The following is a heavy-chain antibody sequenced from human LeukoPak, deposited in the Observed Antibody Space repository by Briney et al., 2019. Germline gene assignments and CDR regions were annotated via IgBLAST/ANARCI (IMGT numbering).Heavy chain of an antibody. J-gene: IGHJ4*02. D-gene: IGHD3-3*01. V-gene: IGHV3-23*01. CDR2: XXXSGGST. CDR1: GFTFSSYA. Sequence: GGSLRLSCAASGFTFSSYAMSWVRQAPGKGLEWVSXXXXSGGSTYYADSVKGRFTISRDNSKNTLYLQMNSLRAEDTAVYYCAKQPVLRFLEWLLYFDYWGQGTLVTVSS. CDR3: AKQPVLRFLEWLLYFDY.